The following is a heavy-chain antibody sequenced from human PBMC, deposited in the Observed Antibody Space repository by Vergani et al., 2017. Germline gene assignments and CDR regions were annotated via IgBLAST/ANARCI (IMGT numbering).Heavy chain of an antibody. D-gene: IGHD6-6*01. Sequence: QVQLQESGPGLVKPSETLSLTCTVSGGSISSYYWSWIRQPPGKGLEWIGYIYYSGSTYYNPSLKSRVTISVDTSKNQFSLKLSSVTAADTAVYYCARAGGSIAARVFDYWGQGTLVTVSS. V-gene: IGHV4-59*01. CDR2: IYYSGST. CDR3: ARAGGSIAARVFDY. J-gene: IGHJ4*02. CDR1: GGSISSYY.